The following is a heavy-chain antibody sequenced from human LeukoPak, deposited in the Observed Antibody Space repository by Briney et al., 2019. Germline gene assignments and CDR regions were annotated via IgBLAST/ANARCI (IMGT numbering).Heavy chain of an antibody. V-gene: IGHV3-23*01. CDR3: AKDITLPVYYFDY. Sequence: GGSLRLSCAASGFTFSSYAMSWVRQAPGKGLEWVSAISGSGGSTYYADSVKGRFTISRDNSRNTLYLQMNSLRAEDTAVYYCAKDITLPVYYFDYWGQGTLVTVSS. J-gene: IGHJ4*02. CDR1: GFTFSSYA. CDR2: ISGSGGST. D-gene: IGHD3-10*01.